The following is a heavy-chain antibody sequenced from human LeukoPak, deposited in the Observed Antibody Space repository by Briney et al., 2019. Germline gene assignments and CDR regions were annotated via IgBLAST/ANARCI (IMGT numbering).Heavy chain of an antibody. V-gene: IGHV3-48*03. D-gene: IGHD2-2*01. CDR1: GFTFSSYE. CDR3: ARALVPAAKGMDV. J-gene: IGHJ6*02. Sequence: GGSLRLSYAASGFTFSSYEMNWVRQAPGKGLEWVSYITTGSTIYYADSVKGRFTISRDNAKNSLYLQMNSLRAEDTAVYYCARALVPAAKGMDVWGQGTRSPSP. CDR2: ITTGSTI.